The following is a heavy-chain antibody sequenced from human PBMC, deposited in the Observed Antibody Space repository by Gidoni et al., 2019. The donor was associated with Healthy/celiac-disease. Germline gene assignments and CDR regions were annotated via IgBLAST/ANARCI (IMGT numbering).Heavy chain of an antibody. Sequence: QVQPQPWGAGLWKPSETPSLTCAVYGASFSGYYWSWIRQPPGKGLEWIGEINHSGSTNYDPTLRRRATFAVDSSTNQFSLKLSSVTAADTAVYCGAGGRGFISITRTTRDYWGQGTLVTVSS. V-gene: IGHV4-34*01. CDR3: AGGRGFISITRTTRDY. D-gene: IGHD1-7*01. J-gene: IGHJ4*02. CDR2: INHSGST. CDR1: GASFSGYY.